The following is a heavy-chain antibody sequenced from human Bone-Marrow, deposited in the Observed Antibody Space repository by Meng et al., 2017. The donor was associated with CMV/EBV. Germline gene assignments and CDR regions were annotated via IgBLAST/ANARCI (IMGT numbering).Heavy chain of an antibody. V-gene: IGHV1-18*01. CDR2: ISAYNGNT. CDR3: ARDGPSSGWRYGFYYYGMDV. J-gene: IGHJ6*02. Sequence: ASVKVSCKASGYTFTSYGISWVRQAPGQGLEWMGWISAYNGNTNYAQKLQGRVTMTTDISTSTAYMELRSLRSDDTAVYYCARDGPSSGWRYGFYYYGMDVWGQGTTVTVSS. CDR1: GYTFTSYG. D-gene: IGHD6-19*01.